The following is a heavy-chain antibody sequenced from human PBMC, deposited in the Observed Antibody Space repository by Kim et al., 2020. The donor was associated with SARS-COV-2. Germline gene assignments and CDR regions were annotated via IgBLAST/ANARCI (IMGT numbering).Heavy chain of an antibody. V-gene: IGHV1-69*13. D-gene: IGHD2-15*01. J-gene: IGHJ6*02. CDR1: GGTFSSYA. CDR3: ARAPYCSGGSCYYYYGMDV. Sequence: SVKVSCKASGGTFSSYAISWVRQAPGQGLEWMGGIIPIFGTANYAQKFQGRVTITADESTSTAYMELSSLRSEDTAVYYCARAPYCSGGSCYYYYGMDVWGQGTTVTVSS. CDR2: IIPIFGTA.